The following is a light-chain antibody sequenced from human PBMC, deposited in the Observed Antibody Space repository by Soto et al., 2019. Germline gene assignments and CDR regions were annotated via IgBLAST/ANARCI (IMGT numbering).Light chain of an antibody. CDR2: DVS. CDR1: SSDVCGYNY. J-gene: IGLJ1*01. V-gene: IGLV2-14*03. CDR3: ISYTTSNTRQIV. Sequence: QSALTQPASVSGSPGQSITISCTGTSSDVCGYNYVSWYQHHPGKAPKLIIYDVSNRPSGVSIRFSGSKSDNTASLTISGLQPEDEADYHCISYTTSNTRQIVFGTGTKLTVL.